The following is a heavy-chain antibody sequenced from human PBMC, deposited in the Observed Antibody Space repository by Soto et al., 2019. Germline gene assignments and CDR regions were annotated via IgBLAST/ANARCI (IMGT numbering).Heavy chain of an antibody. CDR1: GYTFTKFH. Sequence: GASVKVSCKASGYTFTKFHLHWVRLAPGQGLEWMGMIAPSGGSTSYAQKSQGRVTMTRDTSTSTVYMELSSLRSEDTAVYYCARGPIAMYYYGMDVWGRGTTVTVSS. CDR3: ARGPIAMYYYGMDV. J-gene: IGHJ6*02. D-gene: IGHD2-21*01. V-gene: IGHV1-46*01. CDR2: IAPSGGST.